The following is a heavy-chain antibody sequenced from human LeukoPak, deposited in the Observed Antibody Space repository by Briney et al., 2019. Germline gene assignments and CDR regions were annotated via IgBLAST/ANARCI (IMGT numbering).Heavy chain of an antibody. CDR2: IYYSGST. V-gene: IGHV4-39*01. J-gene: IGHJ4*02. D-gene: IGHD2-15*01. CDR1: GGSISRSSHY. CDR3: ARGRGYCSGGSCYSWDY. Sequence: SETLSLTCTVSGGSISRSSHYWGWIRQPPGKGLEWIGSIYYSGSTYYNPSLKSRVTISVDTSKNQFSLKLTSVTAADTAVYYCARGRGYCSGGSCYSWDYWGQGTLVTVSS.